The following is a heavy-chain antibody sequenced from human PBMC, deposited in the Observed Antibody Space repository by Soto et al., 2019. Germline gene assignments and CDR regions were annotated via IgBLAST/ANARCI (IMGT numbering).Heavy chain of an antibody. V-gene: IGHV3-15*07. CDR3: TTDYYDSSGYPDY. D-gene: IGHD3-22*01. Sequence: SGGSLRLSCAASGFTFSNAWMNWVRQAPGKGLEWVGRIKSKTDGGTTDYAAPVKGRFTISRDDSKNTLYLQMNSLKTEDTAVYYCTTDYYDSSGYPDYWGQGTLVTVS. CDR1: GFTFSNAW. J-gene: IGHJ4*02. CDR2: IKSKTDGGTT.